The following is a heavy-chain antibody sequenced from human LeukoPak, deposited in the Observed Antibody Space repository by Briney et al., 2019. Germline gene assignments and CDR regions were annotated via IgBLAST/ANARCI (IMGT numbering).Heavy chain of an antibody. D-gene: IGHD3-10*01. CDR3: ASGRYGSGTYGFVY. CDR2: IYYSGST. Sequence: SETLSLTCTVSGGSISPYYWSWIRQPPGKGLEWIGYIYYSGSTNYNPSLKSRVTISVDTSKNQFSLKLSSVTAADTAVYYCASGRYGSGTYGFVYWGQGTLVTVSS. CDR1: GGSISPYY. J-gene: IGHJ4*02. V-gene: IGHV4-59*01.